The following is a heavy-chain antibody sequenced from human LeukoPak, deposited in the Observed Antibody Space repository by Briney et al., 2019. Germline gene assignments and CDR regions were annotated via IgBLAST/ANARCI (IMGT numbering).Heavy chain of an antibody. Sequence: GGSLRLSCAASGFTFSSYAMSWVRQAPGKGLEWVSAISGSGGSTYYADSVKGRFTISRDNSKNTLYLQMNSLRAEDTAVYYSANGGYWSHYYYYGMDVWGQGTTVTVSS. CDR3: ANGGYWSHYYYYGMDV. CDR2: ISGSGGST. D-gene: IGHD1-26*01. CDR1: GFTFSSYA. J-gene: IGHJ6*02. V-gene: IGHV3-23*01.